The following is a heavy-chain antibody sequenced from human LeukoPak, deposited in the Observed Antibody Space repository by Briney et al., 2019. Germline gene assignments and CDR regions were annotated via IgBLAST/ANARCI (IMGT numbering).Heavy chain of an antibody. CDR3: AKRGTSSGWYSFDY. J-gene: IGHJ4*02. D-gene: IGHD6-19*01. CDR1: GFTFSSYS. V-gene: IGHV3-23*01. Sequence: GGSLRLSCAASGFTFSSYSMNWARQAPGKGLEWVSAISGSGGSTYYADSVKGRFTISRDNSKNTLYLQMNSLRAEDTAVYYCAKRGTSSGWYSFDYWGQGTLVTVSS. CDR2: ISGSGGST.